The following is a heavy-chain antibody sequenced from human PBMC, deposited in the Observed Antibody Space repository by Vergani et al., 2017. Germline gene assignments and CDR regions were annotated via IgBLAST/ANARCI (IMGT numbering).Heavy chain of an antibody. CDR1: GGTFSSYA. V-gene: IGHV1-69*01. CDR3: ARAFVVVPAAGYYYYMDV. Sequence: QVQLVQSGAEVKKPGSSVKVSCKASGGTFSSYAISWVRQAPGQGLEWMGGIIPIFGTANYAQKFQGRVTITADESTSTAYMELSSLRSEDTAVYYCARAFVVVPAAGYYYYMDVWGKGTTVTVSS. D-gene: IGHD2-2*01. J-gene: IGHJ6*03. CDR2: IIPIFGTA.